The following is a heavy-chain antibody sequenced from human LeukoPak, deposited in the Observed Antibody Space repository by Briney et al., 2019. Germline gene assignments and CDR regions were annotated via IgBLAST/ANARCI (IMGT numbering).Heavy chain of an antibody. CDR2: IIPIFSTA. CDR1: GGTFSSYA. V-gene: IGHV1-69*01. J-gene: IGHJ6*04. CDR3: ARDLGYCSSTSCYGYYYGMDV. Sequence: SVKVSCKASGGTFSSYAISWVRQAPGQGLEWMGGIIPIFSTANYAQKFQGRVTITADESTSTAYMELSSLRSEDTAVYYCARDLGYCSSTSCYGYYYGMDVWGKGTTVTVSS. D-gene: IGHD2-2*01.